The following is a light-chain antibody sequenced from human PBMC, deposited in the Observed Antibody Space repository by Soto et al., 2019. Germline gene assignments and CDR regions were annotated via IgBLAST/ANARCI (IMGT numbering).Light chain of an antibody. CDR2: DAS. J-gene: IGKJ4*01. Sequence: EIVLTQSPATLSLSPGERATLSCRASQSVGSSLAWYQQKPGQAPRLLIYDASNRATGIPARFSGSGSGTDFTLTISSLEPEDFAVYYCQQRYNSPPLTFGGGTSVEIK. CDR3: QQRYNSPPLT. V-gene: IGKV3-11*01. CDR1: QSVGSS.